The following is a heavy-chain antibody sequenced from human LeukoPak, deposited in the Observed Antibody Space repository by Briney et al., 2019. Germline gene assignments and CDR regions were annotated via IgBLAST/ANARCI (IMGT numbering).Heavy chain of an antibody. CDR2: ISSNGGST. CDR3: ARAWELLWEQDSGSYLEDAFDI. D-gene: IGHD3-10*01. V-gene: IGHV3-64*01. Sequence: PPGGSLRLSCAASGFTFSSYAMHWVRQAPGKGLEYVSAISSNGGSTYYANSVKGRFTISRDNSKNTLYLQMGSLRAEDMAVYYCARAWELLWEQDSGSYLEDAFDIWGQGTMVTVSS. J-gene: IGHJ3*02. CDR1: GFTFSSYA.